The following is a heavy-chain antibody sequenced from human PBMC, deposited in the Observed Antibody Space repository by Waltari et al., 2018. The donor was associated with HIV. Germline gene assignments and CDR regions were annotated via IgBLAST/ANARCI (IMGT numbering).Heavy chain of an antibody. Sequence: QVQLQQWGAGLLKPSETLSLTCAVYGGSFSGYYWSWIRQPPGKGLEWIGEINHSGSTNYNPSLKSRVTISVDTSKNQFSLKLSSVTAADTAVYYCARGGGFGDEVAVYYYYGMDVWGQGTTVTVSS. J-gene: IGHJ6*02. D-gene: IGHD3-10*01. CDR3: ARGGGFGDEVAVYYYYGMDV. V-gene: IGHV4-34*01. CDR2: INHSGST. CDR1: GGSFSGYY.